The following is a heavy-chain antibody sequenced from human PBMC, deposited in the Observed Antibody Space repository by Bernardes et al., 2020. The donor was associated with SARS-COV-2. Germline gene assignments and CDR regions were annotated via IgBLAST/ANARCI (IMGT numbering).Heavy chain of an antibody. CDR1: GGCGKT. V-gene: IGHV1-69*13. CDR2: IIAIFVAA. CDR3: TRYWGREAPACAYYYYMDV. Sequence: SVKVSCKASGGCGKTLSWMRQAPGQGLEWNGGIIAIFVAAEYSPRFQGRVTITADDSTGTAYMELRGLRSGDTGIYYCTRYWGREAPACAYYYYMDVWGTGTTIIVSS. D-gene: IGHD3-16*01. J-gene: IGHJ6*03.